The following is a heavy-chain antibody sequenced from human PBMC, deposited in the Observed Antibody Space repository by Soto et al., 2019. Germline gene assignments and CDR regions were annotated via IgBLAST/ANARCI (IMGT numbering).Heavy chain of an antibody. J-gene: IGHJ6*02. CDR2: ISYDGSNK. D-gene: IGHD3-10*01. CDR1: GFTFSSYG. CDR3: AKDLKAAPRFGELLRRGGYYYYGMDV. V-gene: IGHV3-30*18. Sequence: QVQLVESGGGVVQPGRSLRLSCAASGFTFSSYGMHWVRQAPGKGLEWVAVISYDGSNKYYADSVKGRFTISRDNSKNTLYLQMNSLRAEDTAVYYCAKDLKAAPRFGELLRRGGYYYYGMDVWGQGTTVTVSS.